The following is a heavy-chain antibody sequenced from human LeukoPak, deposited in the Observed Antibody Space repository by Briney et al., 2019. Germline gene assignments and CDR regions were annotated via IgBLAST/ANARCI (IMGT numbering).Heavy chain of an antibody. J-gene: IGHJ4*02. CDR2: IFGGGST. D-gene: IGHD3-22*01. CDR3: ARGRSSGFFDY. Sequence: GGSLRLSCAASGFTVNSNYISWVRQAPGKGLEWVSVIFGGGSTNYADSVKGRFTISRDNSKNTLYLQMNSLSAEDTAVYYCARGRSSGFFDYWGQGTLVTVSS. V-gene: IGHV3-53*01. CDR1: GFTVNSNY.